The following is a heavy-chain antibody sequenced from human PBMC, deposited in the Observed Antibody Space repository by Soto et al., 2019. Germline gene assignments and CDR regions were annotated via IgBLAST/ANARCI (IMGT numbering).Heavy chain of an antibody. Sequence: QVQLVQSGAEVKKPGASVKVSCKASGYTFTNYGINWVRQAPGQGLEWLGWVSAYNGERRYAQRVQARVIMTTDTSKTTAYMELRSLGSDDTAVYYCSRGTSIPASGDYWGQGTLVTVSS. CDR2: VSAYNGER. J-gene: IGHJ4*01. CDR3: SRGTSIPASGDY. D-gene: IGHD6-6*01. CDR1: GYTFTNYG. V-gene: IGHV1-18*01.